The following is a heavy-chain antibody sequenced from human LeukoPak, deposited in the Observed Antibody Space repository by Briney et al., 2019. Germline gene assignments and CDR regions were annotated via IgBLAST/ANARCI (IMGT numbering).Heavy chain of an antibody. J-gene: IGHJ4*02. CDR3: ARRAPAYSSSSVVFDY. V-gene: IGHV4-4*09. Sequence: SETLSLTCTVSGGSISSYCWSWIRQPPGKGLEWIGYIYTSGSTNYNPSLKSRVTISVDTSKNQFSLKLSSVTAADTAVYYCARRAPAYSSSSVVFDYWGQGTLVTVSS. CDR2: IYTSGST. CDR1: GGSISSYC. D-gene: IGHD6-6*01.